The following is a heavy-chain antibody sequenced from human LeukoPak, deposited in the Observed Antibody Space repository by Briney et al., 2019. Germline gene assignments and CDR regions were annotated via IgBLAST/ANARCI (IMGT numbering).Heavy chain of an antibody. CDR2: IYYSGST. V-gene: IGHV4-59*01. J-gene: IGHJ6*03. CDR1: GGSISSYY. D-gene: IGHD2/OR15-2a*01. Sequence: PSETLSLTCTVSGGSISSYYWSWIRQPPGKGLEWIGYIYYSGSTNYNPSLKSRVTISVDTSKNQFSLKLSSVTAADTAVYYCARGTTYYYYMDVWGKGTTVTISS. CDR3: ARGTTYYYYMDV.